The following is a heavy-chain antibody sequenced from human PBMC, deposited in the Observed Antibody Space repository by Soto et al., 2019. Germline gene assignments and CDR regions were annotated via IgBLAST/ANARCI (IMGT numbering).Heavy chain of an antibody. CDR3: GKERRGSGWSVCNF. CDR2: IYPGDSDT. CDR1: GYSFTSYW. D-gene: IGHD6-19*01. V-gene: IGHV5-51*01. Sequence: GESLKISCQGSGYSFTSYWIGWVRQTPGKGLEWMGMIYPGDSDTRYSPSFQGQVTISADKSISAAFLQMNRLRVDDTAVYFCGKERRGSGWSVCNFWGQGTLVTVSS. J-gene: IGHJ4*02.